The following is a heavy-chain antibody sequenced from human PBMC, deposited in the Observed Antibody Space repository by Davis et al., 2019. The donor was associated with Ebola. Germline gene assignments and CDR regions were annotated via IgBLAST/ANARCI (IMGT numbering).Heavy chain of an antibody. Sequence: GESLKISCSASGISFSSYAMDWVRQAPGKGLEWLAVIWHDGSNEKYADSVKGRFTMSRVNSKNTLYLEMNSLTAEDTAVYFCARDVWFGELRSAALDIWGQGTMVTVSS. V-gene: IGHV3-33*01. CDR1: GISFSSYA. CDR2: IWHDGSNE. D-gene: IGHD3-10*01. J-gene: IGHJ3*02. CDR3: ARDVWFGELRSAALDI.